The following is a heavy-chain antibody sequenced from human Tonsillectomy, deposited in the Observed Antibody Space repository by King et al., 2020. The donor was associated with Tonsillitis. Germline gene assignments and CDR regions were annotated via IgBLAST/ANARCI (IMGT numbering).Heavy chain of an antibody. CDR2: IYPGDSDT. V-gene: IGHV5-51*01. Sequence: QLVQSGAEVKKPGESLKISCKGSGYSFTSYWIGWVRQMPGKGLEWMGIIYPGDSDTRYSLSFQGQVTISADKSISTAYLQWSSLKASDTAMYYCARQRRYYYDSSAYQIWGQGTMVTVSS. D-gene: IGHD3-22*01. CDR1: GYSFTSYW. CDR3: ARQRRYYYDSSAYQI. J-gene: IGHJ3*02.